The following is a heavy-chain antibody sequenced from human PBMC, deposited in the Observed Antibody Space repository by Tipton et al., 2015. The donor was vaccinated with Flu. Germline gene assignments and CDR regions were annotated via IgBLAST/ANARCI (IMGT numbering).Heavy chain of an antibody. CDR3: ARGRVRGGL. CDR1: GGSFSGYY. J-gene: IGHJ4*02. V-gene: IGHV4-34*01. D-gene: IGHD3-16*01. CDR2: IDDSGST. Sequence: TLSLTCAVYGGSFSGYYWSWNRQPPGKGLEWIGEIDDSGSTNYNPSLKSRVTISVDTSKNQFSLKLSSVTAADTAVYYCARGRVRGGLWGQGTLVTVSS.